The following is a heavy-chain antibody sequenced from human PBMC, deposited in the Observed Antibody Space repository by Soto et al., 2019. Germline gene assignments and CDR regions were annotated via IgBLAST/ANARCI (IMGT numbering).Heavy chain of an antibody. CDR2: IYYSGST. CDR3: ARVLEGPGYYGSGSYYRVFDY. D-gene: IGHD3-10*01. Sequence: SETLSLTCTVSGGSISSYYWSWIRQPPGKGLEWIGYIYYSGSTNHNPSLKSRVTISVDTSKNQFSLKLSSVTAADTAVYYCARVLEGPGYYGSGSYYRVFDYWGQGTLVTVSS. V-gene: IGHV4-59*01. J-gene: IGHJ4*02. CDR1: GGSISSYY.